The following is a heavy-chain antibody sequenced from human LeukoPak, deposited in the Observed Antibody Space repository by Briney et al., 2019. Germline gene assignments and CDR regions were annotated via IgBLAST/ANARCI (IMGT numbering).Heavy chain of an antibody. CDR2: INPTGTGT. D-gene: IGHD1-26*01. CDR3: ARDRGVGATPVFDY. J-gene: IGHJ4*02. V-gene: IGHV1-46*01. CDR1: GYTFSNYY. Sequence: ASVKVSFKASGYTFSNYYMHWVRQAPGQGLEWMGLINPTGTGTNYAQKFRGRVTLTRDTSTSTVYMELSSLRSEDTAVYYCARDRGVGATPVFDYWGQGTLVTVSS.